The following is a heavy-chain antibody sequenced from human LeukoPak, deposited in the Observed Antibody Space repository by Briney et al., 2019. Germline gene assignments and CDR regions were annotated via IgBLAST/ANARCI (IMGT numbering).Heavy chain of an antibody. CDR1: GGSISSYY. D-gene: IGHD3-16*02. CDR3: AREGGGSNRCLD. V-gene: IGHV4-4*07. CDR2: IYTSGST. J-gene: IGHJ1*01. Sequence: SETLSLTCTVSGGSISSYYWSWIRQPAGKGLEWIGRIYTSGSTNYNPSLKSRVTMSVDTPKNQFSLNLTSVTAADTAVYYCAREGGGSNRCLDWGQGTLVTVSS.